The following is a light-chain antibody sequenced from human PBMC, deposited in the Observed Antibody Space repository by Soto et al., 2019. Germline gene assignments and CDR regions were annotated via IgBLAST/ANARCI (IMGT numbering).Light chain of an antibody. V-gene: IGKV1-39*01. J-gene: IGKJ2*01. CDR1: QDINKY. CDR3: QQSYSSPYT. Sequence: DIQMTQSPSSLSAAVGDSVTITCRASQDINKYLNWYHQTPGKAPKLLVFATSTLHNGVPSRFSGSRSGTDFSLTITSLQPEDFATYYCQQSYSSPYTVGQGTKVDSK. CDR2: ATS.